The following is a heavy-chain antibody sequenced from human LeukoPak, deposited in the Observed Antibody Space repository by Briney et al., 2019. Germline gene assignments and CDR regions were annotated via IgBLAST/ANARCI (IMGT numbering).Heavy chain of an antibody. D-gene: IGHD4-11*01. Sequence: PGGSLRLSCAASGFTFSNAWMSWVRQAPGKGLEWVGRIKRKTDGATTDYGAPVKGRFTISRDDSKNTLYLQMNSLKTEDTAVYYSTTVSYSNYGFDYWGQGTLVTVSS. CDR2: IKRKTDGATT. V-gene: IGHV3-15*01. CDR3: TTVSYSNYGFDY. J-gene: IGHJ4*02. CDR1: GFTFSNAW.